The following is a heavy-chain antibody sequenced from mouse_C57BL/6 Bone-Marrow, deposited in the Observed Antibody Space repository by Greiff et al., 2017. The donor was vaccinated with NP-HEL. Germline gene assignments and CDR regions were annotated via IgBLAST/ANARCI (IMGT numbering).Heavy chain of an antibody. V-gene: IGHV1-63*01. CDR2: IYPGGGYT. D-gene: IGHD2-4*01. Sequence: QVQLKESGAELVRPGTSVKMSCKASGYTFTNYWIGWAKQRPGHGLEWIGDIYPGGGYTNYNEKFKGKATLTADKSSSTAYMQFSSLTSEDSAIYYCARGYYDYFDYWGQGTTLTVSS. J-gene: IGHJ2*01. CDR3: ARGYYDYFDY. CDR1: GYTFTNYW.